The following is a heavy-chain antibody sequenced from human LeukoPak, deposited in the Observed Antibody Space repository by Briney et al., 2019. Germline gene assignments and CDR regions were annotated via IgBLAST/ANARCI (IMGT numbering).Heavy chain of an antibody. J-gene: IGHJ4*02. CDR3: ASEGGAVAPNYFNS. V-gene: IGHV3-7*01. CDR1: GFIFSSSW. Sequence: GGSLRLSCAASGFIFSSSWMSWVRQAPGKGLEWVANIEKDGSEKYYVDSVRGRFTISRDNAKKSLYLQMNSLRVEDTAVYYCASEGGAVAPNYFNSWGQGTLVTVSS. CDR2: IEKDGSEK. D-gene: IGHD3-16*01.